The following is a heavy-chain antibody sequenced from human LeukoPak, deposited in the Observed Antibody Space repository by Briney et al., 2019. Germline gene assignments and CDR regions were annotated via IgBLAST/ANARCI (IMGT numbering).Heavy chain of an antibody. V-gene: IGHV4-4*02. D-gene: IGHD3-22*01. CDR2: IYHSGST. CDR3: ARESRYYDSSGYYYVGVRLFDY. J-gene: IGHJ4*02. CDR1: GGSISSSNW. Sequence: PSGTLSLTCAVSGGSISSSNWWSWVRQPPGKGLEWIGEIYHSGSTNYNPSLKSRVTISVDTSKNQFSLKLSSVTAADTAVYYCARESRYYDSSGYYYVGVRLFDYWGQGTLVTVSS.